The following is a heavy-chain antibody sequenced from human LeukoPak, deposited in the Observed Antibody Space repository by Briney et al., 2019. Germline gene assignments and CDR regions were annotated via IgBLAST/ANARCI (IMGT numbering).Heavy chain of an antibody. V-gene: IGHV3-23*01. J-gene: IGHJ4*02. CDR1: GFTFSSYD. CDR3: AKRHSSGSYYFDY. CDR2: INSYGAYT. D-gene: IGHD6-19*01. Sequence: GGSLRLSCAASGFTFSSYDMTWVRQAPGKGLEWVSSINSYGAYTFYADSVGGRFTISRDKSKNTLYLQMNSLRDEDTGVFYCAKRHSSGSYYFDYWGQGTQVAVSS.